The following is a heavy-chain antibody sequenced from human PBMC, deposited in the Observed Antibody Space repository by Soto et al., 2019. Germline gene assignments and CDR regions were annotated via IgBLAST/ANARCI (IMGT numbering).Heavy chain of an antibody. V-gene: IGHV4-59*01. CDR3: ARHSPYYGMDV. CDR1: GGSISSSY. Sequence: PSETLSLTCTVSGGSISSSYWSWIRQPPGKGLEWIAYIHYSGTTNYNPSLKSRVTISGDTSKNQVSLELTSVTAADMAVYYCARHSPYYGMDVWGQGTTVTVSS. J-gene: IGHJ6*02. CDR2: IHYSGTT.